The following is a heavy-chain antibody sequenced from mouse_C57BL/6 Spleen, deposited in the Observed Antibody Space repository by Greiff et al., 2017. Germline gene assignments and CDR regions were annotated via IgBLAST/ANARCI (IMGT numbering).Heavy chain of an antibody. CDR3: ARKMVRYAMDY. Sequence: EVHLVESGGGLVKPGGSLKLSCAASGFTFSDYGMHWVRQAPEKGLEWVAYISSGSSTIYYADTVKGRFTISRDNAKNTLFLQMTSLRSEDTAMYYCARKMVRYAMDYWGQGTSVTVSS. CDR1: GFTFSDYG. V-gene: IGHV5-17*01. CDR2: ISSGSSTI. J-gene: IGHJ4*01. D-gene: IGHD2-3*01.